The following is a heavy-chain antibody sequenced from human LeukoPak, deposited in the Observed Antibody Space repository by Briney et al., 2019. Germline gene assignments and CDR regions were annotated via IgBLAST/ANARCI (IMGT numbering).Heavy chain of an antibody. Sequence: ASVKVSCKASGHTFTRYGMSWVRQAPGQGLEWMGWISGSNGNTNYAQKLQGRVTMTTDTSTGTAYMELRSLRSDDTAVYYCARSGRGTYYYFDYWGQGTLVTVSS. V-gene: IGHV1-18*01. J-gene: IGHJ4*02. CDR3: ARSGRGTYYYFDY. CDR1: GHTFTRYG. D-gene: IGHD1-26*01. CDR2: ISGSNGNT.